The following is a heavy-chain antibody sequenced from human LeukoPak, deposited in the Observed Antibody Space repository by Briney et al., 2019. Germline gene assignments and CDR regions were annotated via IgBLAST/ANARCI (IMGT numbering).Heavy chain of an antibody. V-gene: IGHV4-39*01. J-gene: IGHJ4*02. Sequence: SETLSLTCTVSGGSISSSSYYWGWIRQPPGKGLEWIGSIYYSGSTYYNPSLKSRVTISVDTSKNQFSLKLSSVTAADTAVYYCATSARRGYFDYWGQGTLVTVSS. CDR2: IYYSGST. D-gene: IGHD6-6*01. CDR1: GGSISSSSYY. CDR3: ATSARRGYFDY.